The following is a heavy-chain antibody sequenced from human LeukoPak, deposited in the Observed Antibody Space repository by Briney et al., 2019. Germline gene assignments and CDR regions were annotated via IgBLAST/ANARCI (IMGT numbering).Heavy chain of an antibody. CDR3: ASVISPQYCRGGRRYSVRCDP. V-gene: IGHV1-18*01. D-gene: IGHD2-15*01. J-gene: IGHJ5*02. Sequence: ASVKVSCKASGYTFTSYGISWVRQAPGQGLEWMGWISANNGNTNYAQKLQGRVTMTTDTSTSTAYMELRSLRSDDTAVYYCASVISPQYCRGGRRYSVRCDPWGHGTLGTVSS. CDR1: GYTFTSYG. CDR2: ISANNGNT.